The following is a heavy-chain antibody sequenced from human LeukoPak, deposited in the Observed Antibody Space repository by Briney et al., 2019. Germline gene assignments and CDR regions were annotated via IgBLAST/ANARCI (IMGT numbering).Heavy chain of an antibody. CDR3: ARAGGELRYFDWFSSYGMDV. V-gene: IGHV3-21*01. J-gene: IGHJ6*02. D-gene: IGHD3-9*01. CDR1: GFTFSSYS. Sequence: PGGSLRLSCAASGFTFSSYSMNWVRQAPGKGLEWVSSISSSSSYIYYADSVKGRFTISRDNAKNSLYLQMNSLRAEDTAVYYCARAGGELRYFDWFSSYGMDVWGQGTTVTVSS. CDR2: ISSSSSYI.